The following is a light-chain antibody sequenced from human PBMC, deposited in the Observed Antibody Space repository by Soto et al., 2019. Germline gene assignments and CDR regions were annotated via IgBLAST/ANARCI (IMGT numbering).Light chain of an antibody. Sequence: EIVLTQSPATLSLSPGERATLSCRASQSVSRYLAWYQQKPGQAPRLLIYDASNRATGIPARFSGSGSGTDFTLTISSLEPEDFAVYDCQQRSNWPRTVGQGTKVEIK. V-gene: IGKV3-11*01. CDR1: QSVSRY. CDR2: DAS. CDR3: QQRSNWPRT. J-gene: IGKJ1*01.